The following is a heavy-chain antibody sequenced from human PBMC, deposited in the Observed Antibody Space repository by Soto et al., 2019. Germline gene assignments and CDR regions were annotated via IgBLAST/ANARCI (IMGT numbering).Heavy chain of an antibody. CDR3: ARAFDILTRYYFDY. D-gene: IGHD3-9*01. V-gene: IGHV4-30-4*01. CDR1: GGSISSGDYY. Sequence: SETLSLTCTVSGGSISSGDYYWSWIRQPPGKGLEWIGYIYYSGSTYYNPSLKSRVTISVDTSKNQFSLKLSSVTAADTAVYYCARAFDILTRYYFDYWGQGALVTVSS. CDR2: IYYSGST. J-gene: IGHJ4*02.